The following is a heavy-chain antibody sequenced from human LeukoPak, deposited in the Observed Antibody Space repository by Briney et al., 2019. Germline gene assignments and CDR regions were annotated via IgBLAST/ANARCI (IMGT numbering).Heavy chain of an antibody. CDR2: LSTGSSYI. J-gene: IGHJ4*02. CDR3: ASVVRGDPDY. Sequence: GGSLRLSCAASGFTFSSFGMNWVRQAPGKGLEWGSSLSTGSSYIYYADSVKGRFTISRDNAKNSLYLQMNSLGAEDTAVYYCASVVRGDPDYWGQGTLVTVSS. V-gene: IGHV3-21*01. CDR1: GFTFSSFG. D-gene: IGHD3-10*01.